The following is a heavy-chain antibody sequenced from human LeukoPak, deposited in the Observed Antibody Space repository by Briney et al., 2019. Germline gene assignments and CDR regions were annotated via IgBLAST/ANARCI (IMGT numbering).Heavy chain of an antibody. CDR3: AKGRRGYDSFDY. V-gene: IGHV3-23*01. D-gene: IGHD5-12*01. Sequence: GGSLRLSCAASGFTFSNYAMSWVRQAPGKGLEWVSTISGSGDNTYFADSVKARFTISRDNSKNTLYLQMSSLRAEDTAVYYCAKGRRGYDSFDYWGQGTLVTVSS. CDR1: GFTFSNYA. J-gene: IGHJ4*02. CDR2: ISGSGDNT.